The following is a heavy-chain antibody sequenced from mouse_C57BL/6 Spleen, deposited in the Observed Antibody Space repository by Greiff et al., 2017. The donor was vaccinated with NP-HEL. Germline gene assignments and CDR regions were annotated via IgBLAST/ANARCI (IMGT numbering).Heavy chain of an antibody. CDR1: GYTFTSHW. CDR3: ARSTIYDGYPMDY. CDR2: INPSNGGT. J-gene: IGHJ4*01. Sequence: VQLQQPGTELVKPGASVKLSCKASGYTFTSHWMHWVKQRPGQGLEWIGNINPSNGGTNYNEKFKSKATLTVDKSSSTAYMQLSSLTSEDSAVYYCARSTIYDGYPMDYWGQGTSVTVSS. D-gene: IGHD2-3*01. V-gene: IGHV1-53*01.